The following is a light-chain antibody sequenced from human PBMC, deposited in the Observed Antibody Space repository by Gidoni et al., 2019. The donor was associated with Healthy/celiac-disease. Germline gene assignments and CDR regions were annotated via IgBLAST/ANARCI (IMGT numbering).Light chain of an antibody. V-gene: IGKV3-11*01. CDR3: QQRSNWPRT. Sequence: ELVLTQSPATLSLSPGERATLSCRASQSVSSYLAWYQQKPGQAPRLLIYDASNRATGIPARFSGSGSGTDFTLTISSLEPEDFAVYYCQQRSNWPRTFXQXTKVEIK. J-gene: IGKJ1*01. CDR2: DAS. CDR1: QSVSSY.